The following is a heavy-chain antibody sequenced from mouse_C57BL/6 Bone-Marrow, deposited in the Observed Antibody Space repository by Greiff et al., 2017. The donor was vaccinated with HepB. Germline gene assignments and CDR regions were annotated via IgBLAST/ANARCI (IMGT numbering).Heavy chain of an antibody. Sequence: VKLQQSGAELARPGASVKLSCKASGYTFTSYGISWVKQRTGQGLEWIGEIYPRSGNTYYNEKLKGKATLTADKSSSTAYMELRSLTSEDSAVYFCARVGNQYYAMDYWGQGTSVTVSS. J-gene: IGHJ4*01. CDR2: IYPRSGNT. D-gene: IGHD2-1*01. CDR3: ARVGNQYYAMDY. V-gene: IGHV1-81*01. CDR1: GYTFTSYG.